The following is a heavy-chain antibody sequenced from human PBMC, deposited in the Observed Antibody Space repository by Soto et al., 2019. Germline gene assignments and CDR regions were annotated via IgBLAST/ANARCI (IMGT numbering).Heavy chain of an antibody. CDR1: GFTISNNY. D-gene: IGHD3-10*01. J-gene: IGHJ4*02. CDR3: ARTNYGSESYPHYY. V-gene: IGHV3-66*01. CDR2: IYTGGST. Sequence: EVQLVESGGGLVQPGGSLRLSCAASGFTISNNYMSWVRQAPGKGLEWVSVIYTGGSTYYADSVKGRFTISRDNSKNTLFLQMNSLRAEDTAVYYCARTNYGSESYPHYYWGQGTLVTVSP.